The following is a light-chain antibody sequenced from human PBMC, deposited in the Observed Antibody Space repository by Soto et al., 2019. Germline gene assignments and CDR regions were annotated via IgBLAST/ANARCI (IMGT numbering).Light chain of an antibody. Sequence: QPVLTQSSSASASLGSSVRLTCTLSSGHCSYIIAWHQQQPGKAPRYLMKLEGSGSYNTGSGVPDRFSGSSSGADRYLTISNLQFEDEADYYCETWDSNTWVFGGGTKLTVL. CDR1: SGHCSYI. CDR2: LEGSGSY. J-gene: IGLJ3*02. CDR3: ETWDSNTWV. V-gene: IGLV4-60*02.